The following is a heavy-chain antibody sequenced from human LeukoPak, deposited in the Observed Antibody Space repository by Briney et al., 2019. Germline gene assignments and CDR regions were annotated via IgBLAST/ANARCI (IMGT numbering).Heavy chain of an antibody. Sequence: GGSLRLSCAASGFTFSSYAMSWVRQAPGKGLEWVSAISGSGGGTYYADSVKGRFTISRDNSKNTLYLQMNSLRAEDTAVYYCAKNPGYSGYDNDNWFDPWGQGTLVTVSS. CDR3: AKNPGYSGYDNDNWFDP. D-gene: IGHD5-12*01. CDR2: ISGSGGGT. CDR1: GFTFSSYA. J-gene: IGHJ5*02. V-gene: IGHV3-23*01.